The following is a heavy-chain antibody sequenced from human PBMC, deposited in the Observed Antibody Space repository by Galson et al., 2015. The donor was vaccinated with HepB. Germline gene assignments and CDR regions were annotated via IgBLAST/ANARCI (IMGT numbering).Heavy chain of an antibody. CDR3: AREGNTMVRGVPRRWYFDL. CDR2: IWYDGSNK. V-gene: IGHV3-33*08. J-gene: IGHJ2*01. CDR1: GFTFSSYG. Sequence: SLRLSCAASGFTFSSYGMHWVRQAPGKGLEWVAVIWYDGSNKYYADSVKGRFTISSDNSKNTLYLQMNSLRAEDTAVYYCAREGNTMVRGVPRRWYFDLWGRGTLVTVSS. D-gene: IGHD3-10*01.